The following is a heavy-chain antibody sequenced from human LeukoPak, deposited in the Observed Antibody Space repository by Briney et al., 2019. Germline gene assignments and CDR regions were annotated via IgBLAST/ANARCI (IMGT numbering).Heavy chain of an antibody. Sequence: GGSLRLSCEASGFSFSGYAMSWVRQAPGKGLDWVSGVSDSGVNTYYADSVKGRFTIARDNAKNSLYLQMNSLRAEDTAVYYCARDYACGYNYGKPDYWGQGTLVTVSS. D-gene: IGHD5-18*01. CDR3: ARDYACGYNYGKPDY. CDR1: GFSFSGYA. V-gene: IGHV3-23*01. J-gene: IGHJ4*02. CDR2: VSDSGVNT.